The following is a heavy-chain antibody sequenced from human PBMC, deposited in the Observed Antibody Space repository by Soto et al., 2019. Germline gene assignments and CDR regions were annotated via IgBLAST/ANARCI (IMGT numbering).Heavy chain of an antibody. J-gene: IGHJ4*02. Sequence: SSETLSLTCTVSGGSISSSSYYWGWIRQPPGKGLEWIGSIYYSGSTYYNPSLKSRVTISVDTSKNQFSLKLSSVTAADTAVYYCASSLGRWPYYFDYWGQGTLVTVSS. V-gene: IGHV4-39*01. CDR2: IYYSGST. CDR1: GGSISSSSYY. D-gene: IGHD3-10*01. CDR3: ASSLGRWPYYFDY.